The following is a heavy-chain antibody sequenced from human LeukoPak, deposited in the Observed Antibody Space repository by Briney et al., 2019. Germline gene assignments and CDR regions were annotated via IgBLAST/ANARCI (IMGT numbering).Heavy chain of an antibody. CDR3: ASNEWSGYYFDY. J-gene: IGHJ4*02. Sequence: SETLSLTCTVSGGSISTSSYYWGWLRQPPGKGLEWIGSMYYSGSTYYNPSLKSRVTISVDTSKNQFSLKLSSVTAADTALYYCASNEWSGYYFDYWGQGTLVTVSS. D-gene: IGHD3-3*01. CDR2: MYYSGST. CDR1: GGSISTSSYY. V-gene: IGHV4-39*01.